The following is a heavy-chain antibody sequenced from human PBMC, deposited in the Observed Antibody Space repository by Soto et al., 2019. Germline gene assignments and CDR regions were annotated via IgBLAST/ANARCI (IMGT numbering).Heavy chain of an antibody. D-gene: IGHD5-18*01. CDR2: ISYDGSNK. V-gene: IGHV3-30*18. CDR1: GFTFSSYG. Sequence: QVQLVESGGGVVQPGRSLRLSCAASGFTFSSYGMHWVRQAPGKGLEWVAVISYDGSNKYYADSVKGRFTISRDNFKNTLYLQMNSLRAEDTAVYYCAKESGYSYGYGAFDIWGQGTMVTVSS. CDR3: AKESGYSYGYGAFDI. J-gene: IGHJ3*02.